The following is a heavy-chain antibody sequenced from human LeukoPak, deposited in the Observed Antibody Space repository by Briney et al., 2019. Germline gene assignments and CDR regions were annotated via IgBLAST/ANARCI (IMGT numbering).Heavy chain of an antibody. CDR1: GFTFSSYN. CDR2: ISSSSDYI. D-gene: IGHD3-10*01. CDR3: ARDTGSGSYWGIFDY. V-gene: IGHV3-21*06. Sequence: GGSLRLSCAASGFTFSSYNMNWVRQAPGKGLEWVSSISSSSDYIYYADSVKGRFTISGDNSKNSLYLQMNSLRAEDTAVYYCARDTGSGSYWGIFDYWGQGTLVTVSS. J-gene: IGHJ4*02.